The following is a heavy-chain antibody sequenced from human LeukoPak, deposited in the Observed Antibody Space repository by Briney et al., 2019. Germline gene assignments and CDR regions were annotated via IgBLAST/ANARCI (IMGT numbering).Heavy chain of an antibody. Sequence: SETLSLTCTLSDGSLTYHFWSWLRQAPGKALEWLGDIYYSGRTTYNPSLTGRVTISVHPSKTQFSLELTSVTAADTAVYFCARHRRSSWTNGYFDSWGQGTLVTVSS. D-gene: IGHD6-13*01. CDR1: DGSLTYHF. CDR3: ARHRRSSWTNGYFDS. J-gene: IGHJ4*02. CDR2: IYYSGRT. V-gene: IGHV4-59*11.